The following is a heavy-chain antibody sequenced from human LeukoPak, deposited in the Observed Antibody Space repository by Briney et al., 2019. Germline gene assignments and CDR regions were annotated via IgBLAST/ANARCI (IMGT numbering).Heavy chain of an antibody. D-gene: IGHD2-21*02. CDR3: EKRGDKLDLI. CDR1: GFTFSNYA. J-gene: IGHJ4*02. CDR2: ISGSGGST. V-gene: IGHV3-23*01. Sequence: GGSLRLSCAASGFTFSNYAMSWVRQAPGKGLEWVSAISGSGGSTYYADSVKGRFTISRDNSENTVYLQMNSLRAEDRAVYYCEKRGDKLDLIWGQGTLVTVSS.